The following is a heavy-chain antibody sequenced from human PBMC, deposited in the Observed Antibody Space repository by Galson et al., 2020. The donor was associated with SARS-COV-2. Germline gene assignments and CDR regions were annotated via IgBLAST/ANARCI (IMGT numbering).Heavy chain of an antibody. V-gene: IGHV4-31*03. CDR1: GASIGSGVYY. Sequence: ASETLSLTCTASGASIGSGVYYWTWIRQHPEKGLEWIGYIYYSGSTSYNPSLKSRVSMSIDPSKVQFSLRLNSVTAADTAVYYCARAGTGYNFGLNWYFDLWGRGTLVTVSS. CDR2: IYYSGST. CDR3: ARAGTGYNFGLNWYFDL. D-gene: IGHD5-18*01. J-gene: IGHJ2*01.